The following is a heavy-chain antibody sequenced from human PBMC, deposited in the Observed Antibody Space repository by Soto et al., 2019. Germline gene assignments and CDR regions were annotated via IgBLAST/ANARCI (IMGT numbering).Heavy chain of an antibody. CDR2: IWNDGSKK. CDR1: GFTFRTFG. D-gene: IGHD1-1*01. Sequence: QVLLVETGGGVVQPGRSLRLSCAASGFTFRTFGMHWVRQAPGKGPEWLSVIWNDGSKKFYADSVRGRFTISRDNSNNTLYLPMDSLRPEDTAVYYCVTGNQNFFDYWGQGTLVIVSS. J-gene: IGHJ4*02. V-gene: IGHV3-33*01. CDR3: VTGNQNFFDY.